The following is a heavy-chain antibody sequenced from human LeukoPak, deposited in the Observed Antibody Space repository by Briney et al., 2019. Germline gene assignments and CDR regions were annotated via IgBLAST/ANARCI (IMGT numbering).Heavy chain of an antibody. Sequence: SGTLSLTCAVSGGSISSSNWWSWVRQPPGKGLEWIGEIYHSGSTNYNPSLKSRVTISVDKSKNQFSLKLSSVTAADMAVYYCARFRSIGYIGPRTVSNGYFDYWGQGTLVTVSS. CDR1: GGSISSSNW. J-gene: IGHJ4*02. V-gene: IGHV4-4*02. CDR3: ARFRSIGYIGPRTVSNGYFDY. D-gene: IGHD1-1*01. CDR2: IYHSGST.